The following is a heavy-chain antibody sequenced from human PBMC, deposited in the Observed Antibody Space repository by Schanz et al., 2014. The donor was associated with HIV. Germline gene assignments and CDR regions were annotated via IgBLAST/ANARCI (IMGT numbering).Heavy chain of an antibody. J-gene: IGHJ3*02. Sequence: QVQLVQSGAAGKKPGSSVKVSCKASGGTFSSYAFSWVRPAPGQGLEWMGRIIPILRTANYAQKFQGRVTITADESTSTAYMELSSLRSDDTAVYYCARDMPRDGSYFRAFDIWGQGTMVTVSS. D-gene: IGHD1-26*01. CDR2: IIPILRTA. V-gene: IGHV1-69*01. CDR1: GGTFSSYA. CDR3: ARDMPRDGSYFRAFDI.